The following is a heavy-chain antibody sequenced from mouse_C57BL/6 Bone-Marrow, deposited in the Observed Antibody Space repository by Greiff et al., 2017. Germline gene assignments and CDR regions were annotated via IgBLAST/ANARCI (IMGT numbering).Heavy chain of an antibody. V-gene: IGHV5-17*01. J-gene: IGHJ4*01. CDR3: ARGGTVVATGAMDY. D-gene: IGHD1-1*01. CDR2: ISSGSSTI. CDR1: GFTFSDYG. Sequence: EVNVVESGGGLVKPGGSLKLSCAASGFTFSDYGMHWVRQAPEKGLEWVAYISSGSSTIYYADTVKGRFTISRDNAKNTLFLQMTSLRSEDTAMYYGARGGTVVATGAMDYWGQGTSVTVSS.